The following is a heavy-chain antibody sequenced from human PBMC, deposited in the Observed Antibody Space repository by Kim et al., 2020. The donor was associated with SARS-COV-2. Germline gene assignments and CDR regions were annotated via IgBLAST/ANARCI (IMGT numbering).Heavy chain of an antibody. Sequence: GGSLRLSCAASGFTFSSYGMHWVRQAPGKGLEWVAVISYDGSNKYYADSVKGRFTISRDNSKNTLYLQMNSMRAEDTAVYYCAKEMNVYYDILTGYLPPYYYYGMDVWVQGTTVTVSS. D-gene: IGHD3-9*01. V-gene: IGHV3-30*18. CDR2: ISYDGSNK. CDR3: AKEMNVYYDILTGYLPPYYYYGMDV. J-gene: IGHJ6*02. CDR1: GFTFSSYG.